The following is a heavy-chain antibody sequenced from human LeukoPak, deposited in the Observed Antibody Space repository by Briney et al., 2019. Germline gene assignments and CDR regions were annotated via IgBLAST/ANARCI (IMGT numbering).Heavy chain of an antibody. CDR3: ARGLTMVRGDAFDI. CDR2: IYTSGST. D-gene: IGHD3-10*01. Sequence: PSETLSLTCTVSSGSISSGSYYWSWIRQPAGKGLEWIGHIYTSGSTNYNPSLKSRVTISVDTSKNQFSLKLSSVTAADTAVYYCARGLTMVRGDAFDIWGQGTMVTVSS. V-gene: IGHV4-61*09. CDR1: SGSISSGSYY. J-gene: IGHJ3*02.